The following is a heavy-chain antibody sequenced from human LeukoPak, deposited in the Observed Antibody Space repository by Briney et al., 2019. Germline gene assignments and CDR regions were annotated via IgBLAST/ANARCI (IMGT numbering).Heavy chain of an antibody. J-gene: IGHJ4*02. CDR2: IYYSGST. V-gene: IGHV4-39*01. Sequence: SETLSLTCTVSGGSISSMSYYWGWIRQPPGKGLERIGNIYYSGSTYYNPSLKSRVTISVDTSKNQFSLKLSSVTAADTAVYYCARPWDYGSGSYPSYWGQGTLVTVSS. CDR3: ARPWDYGSGSYPSY. CDR1: GGSISSMSYY. D-gene: IGHD3-10*01.